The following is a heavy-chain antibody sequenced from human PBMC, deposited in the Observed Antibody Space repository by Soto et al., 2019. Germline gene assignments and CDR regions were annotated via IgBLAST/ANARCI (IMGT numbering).Heavy chain of an antibody. D-gene: IGHD2-15*01. CDR1: GYTLTELS. J-gene: IGHJ6*02. Sequence: SVKVSGKVSGYTLTELSMHWVRQAPGKGLEWMGGFDPEYGETIYAQKFQGRVTMTEDTSTDTAYMELSSLRSEDTAVYYCATVVYCSGGSCSDYYYYGMDVWGQGTTVTVSS. V-gene: IGHV1-24*01. CDR3: ATVVYCSGGSCSDYYYYGMDV. CDR2: FDPEYGET.